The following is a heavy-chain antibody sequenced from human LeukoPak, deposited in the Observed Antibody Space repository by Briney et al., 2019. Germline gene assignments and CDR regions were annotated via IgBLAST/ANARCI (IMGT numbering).Heavy chain of an antibody. CDR1: GGSISSNY. J-gene: IGHJ4*02. D-gene: IGHD3-22*01. CDR3: ARHEGVSGYYPLDY. V-gene: IGHV4-59*08. CDR2: FYYSGIT. Sequence: SETLSLTCTVSGGSISSNYWIWMRQPPGKGLEWTGYFYYSGITTYNPSLKSRVTISVDTSKNQFSLKLSSVTAADTAIYYCARHEGVSGYYPLDYWGRGTLVTVSS.